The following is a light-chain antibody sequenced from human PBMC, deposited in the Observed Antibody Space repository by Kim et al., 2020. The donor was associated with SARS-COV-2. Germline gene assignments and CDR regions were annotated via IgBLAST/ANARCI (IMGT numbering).Light chain of an antibody. CDR3: QQGYSTQYT. Sequence: DIQMTQSPSSLSASVGDRVTITCRASQSISSYLNWYQQKPGKAPKLLIYAASSLQSGVPSRFSGSGSGTDFTLTISSLQPEDFATYYWQQGYSTQYTFGQGTKLEI. CDR2: AAS. CDR1: QSISSY. V-gene: IGKV1-39*01. J-gene: IGKJ2*01.